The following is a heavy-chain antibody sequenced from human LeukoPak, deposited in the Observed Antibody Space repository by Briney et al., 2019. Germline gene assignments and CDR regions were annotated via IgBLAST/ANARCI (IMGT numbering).Heavy chain of an antibody. CDR2: ISWDDTK. D-gene: IGHD5-18*01. CDR1: GFSFSTSAAG. V-gene: IGHV2-5*02. Sequence: SGPTLVNPTQTLTLTCTFSGFSFSTSAAGVGWIRQPPGKALEWLAPISWDDTKHYSPSLKSRLTITKDTSKNQVVLIMTNMDPVDTATYYCAHRSRGYGYGIDYWGQGALVTVSS. J-gene: IGHJ4*02. CDR3: AHRSRGYGYGIDY.